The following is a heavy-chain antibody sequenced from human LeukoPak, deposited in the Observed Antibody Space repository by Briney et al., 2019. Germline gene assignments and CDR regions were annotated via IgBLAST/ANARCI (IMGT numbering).Heavy chain of an antibody. CDR3: ARSTLGSRHDAFDI. J-gene: IGHJ3*02. CDR2: INHSGST. D-gene: IGHD6-13*01. V-gene: IGHV4-34*01. CDR1: GGSFSGYY. Sequence: SETLSLTCAVYGGSFSGYYWSWIRQPPGKGLEWIGEINHSGSTNYNPSLKSRVTISVDTSKNQFSLKLSSVTAADTAVYYCARSTLGSRHDAFDIWGQGTMVTVSS.